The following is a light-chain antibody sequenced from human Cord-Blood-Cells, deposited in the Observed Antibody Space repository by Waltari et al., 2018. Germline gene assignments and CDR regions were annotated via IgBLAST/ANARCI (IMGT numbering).Light chain of an antibody. CDR2: GAS. CDR1: QSVSSN. Sequence: EIVITQSPATLSVSPGERATLSCRASQSVSSNLAWYQQKPGQAPRLLFYGASTRATGIPARFSGSGSGTEFTLTISSLQSEDFAVYYCQQYNNWRRTFGGGTKVEIK. V-gene: IGKV3-15*01. CDR3: QQYNNWRRT. J-gene: IGKJ4*01.